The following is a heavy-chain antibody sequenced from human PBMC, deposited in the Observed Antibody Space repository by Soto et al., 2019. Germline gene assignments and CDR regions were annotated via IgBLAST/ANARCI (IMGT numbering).Heavy chain of an antibody. Sequence: PLETLSLTCTVSGGSISSSSYYWGWIRQPPGKGLEWIGSIYYSGSTYYNPSLKSRVTISVDTSKNQFSLKLSSVTAADTAVYYCARQNRGYSYGWGEYYYYYGMDVWGQGTTVTVSS. CDR3: ARQNRGYSYGWGEYYYYYGMDV. J-gene: IGHJ6*02. CDR2: IYYSGST. D-gene: IGHD5-18*01. CDR1: GGSISSSSYY. V-gene: IGHV4-39*01.